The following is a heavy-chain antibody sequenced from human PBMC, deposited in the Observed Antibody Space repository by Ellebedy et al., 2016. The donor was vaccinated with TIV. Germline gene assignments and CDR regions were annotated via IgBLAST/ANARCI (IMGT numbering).Heavy chain of an antibody. Sequence: SETLSLTCTVSGGSISSYYWSWIRQPPGKGLEWIGSIYYSGSTYYNPSLKSRVTISVDTSKNQFSLKLSSVTAADTAVYYCARLGSSGWYEMYYYDSSGLNYFDYWGQGTLVTVSS. V-gene: IGHV4-59*05. J-gene: IGHJ4*02. CDR2: IYYSGST. CDR3: ARLGSSGWYEMYYYDSSGLNYFDY. D-gene: IGHD3-22*01. CDR1: GGSISSYY.